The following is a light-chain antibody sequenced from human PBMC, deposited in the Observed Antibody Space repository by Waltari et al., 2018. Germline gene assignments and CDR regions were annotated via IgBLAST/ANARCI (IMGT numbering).Light chain of an antibody. CDR2: GAS. V-gene: IGKV3-20*01. CDR3: QHYVRLPAT. CDR1: QSVSRA. J-gene: IGKJ1*01. Sequence: EIVLTQSPGSLSSSPGERVTLSCRASQSVSRALACYQQKPGQAPRLLIFGASNRATGSPDRFSGRGSETDFSLTISRLEPEDFAVYYCQHYVRLPATFGRGTKVEIK.